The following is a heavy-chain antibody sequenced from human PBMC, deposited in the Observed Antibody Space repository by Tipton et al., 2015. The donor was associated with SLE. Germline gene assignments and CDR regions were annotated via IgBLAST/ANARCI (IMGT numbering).Heavy chain of an antibody. CDR1: GGSISSYY. J-gene: IGHJ2*01. Sequence: TLSLTCTVSGGSISSYYWSWIRQPPGKGLEWIGYIYTSGSTNYNPSLKGRVTISVDTSKNQFSLKLSSVTAADTAVYYCARLRRELGGGRVYWYFDLWGRGTLVTVSS. D-gene: IGHD2-15*01. CDR2: IYTSGST. CDR3: ARLRRELGGGRVYWYFDL. V-gene: IGHV4-4*09.